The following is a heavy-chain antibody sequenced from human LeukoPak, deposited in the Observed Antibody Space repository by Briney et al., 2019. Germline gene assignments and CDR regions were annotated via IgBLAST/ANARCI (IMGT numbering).Heavy chain of an antibody. D-gene: IGHD6-19*01. Sequence: GGSLRLSCAASGFTFSDYYMSWIRQAPGKGLEWVSYISSSGSTIYYADSVKGRFTISRDNAKNSLYLQMNSLRAEDTAVYYCARDLVAVAGDYYYGMDVWGQGTTVTVSS. J-gene: IGHJ6*02. CDR3: ARDLVAVAGDYYYGMDV. CDR2: ISSSGSTI. CDR1: GFTFSDYY. V-gene: IGHV3-11*01.